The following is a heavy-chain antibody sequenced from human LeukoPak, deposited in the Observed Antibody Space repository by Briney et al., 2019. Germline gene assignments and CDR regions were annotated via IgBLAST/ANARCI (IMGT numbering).Heavy chain of an antibody. J-gene: IGHJ4*02. Sequence: GGSLRLSCAASGFTFSKYDMSWVRQGPGKGPEWVSGINNSGGRTYYADSVKGRFTISRDNSKNTLYLQMSSLRAEDTAVYHCAAMGSASDRGQGTLVTVSS. CDR1: GFTFSKYD. CDR2: INNSGGRT. V-gene: IGHV3-23*01. D-gene: IGHD2-2*01. CDR3: AAMGSASD.